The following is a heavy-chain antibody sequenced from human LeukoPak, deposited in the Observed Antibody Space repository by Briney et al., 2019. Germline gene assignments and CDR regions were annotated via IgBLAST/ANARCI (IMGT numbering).Heavy chain of an antibody. J-gene: IGHJ6*03. V-gene: IGHV4-39*01. D-gene: IGHD5-18*01. CDR1: GGSISSSSYY. Sequence: SETLSLTCTVSGGSISSSSYYWGWIRQPPGKGLEWIGSIYYSGSTYYTPSLKSRVTISVDPSKNHFSLKLSSVTAADTALYYSARHSGYSYGYAYYYYYMDVWGKGTTVTVSS. CDR2: IYYSGST. CDR3: ARHSGYSYGYAYYYYYMDV.